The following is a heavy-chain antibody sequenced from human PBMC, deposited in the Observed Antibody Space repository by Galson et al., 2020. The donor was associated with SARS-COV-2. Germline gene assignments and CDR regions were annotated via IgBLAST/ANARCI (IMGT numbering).Heavy chain of an antibody. D-gene: IGHD3-16*01. J-gene: IGHJ6*02. CDR3: AREKVLAGELNYYYYGMDV. CDR1: GGSISSSHW. CDR2: IYHNAST. V-gene: IGHV4-4*02. Sequence: SEPLSLTCAVSGGSISSSHWWSWVRQPPGKRLAWIGEIYHNASTNNNPSLKSRVTKTVDKSKNQFSLKLSSVTAADTAVYYCAREKVLAGELNYYYYGMDVWGQGTTVTVSS.